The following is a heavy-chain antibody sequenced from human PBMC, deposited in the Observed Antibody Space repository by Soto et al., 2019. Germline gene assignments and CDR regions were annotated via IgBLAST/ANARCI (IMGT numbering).Heavy chain of an antibody. V-gene: IGHV3-53*01. J-gene: IGHJ3*02. Sequence: PGGSLRLSCAVSGFTVSYNYMNWVRQAPGKGLEWVSVIYRGGDTFYADSVKGRFTISRDNSKNTLYLQMNSLRAEDTAVYYCARGMYGSGNYCIGDAFDMWGQGTMVTVSS. D-gene: IGHD3-10*01. CDR1: GFTVSYNY. CDR2: IYRGGDT. CDR3: ARGMYGSGNYCIGDAFDM.